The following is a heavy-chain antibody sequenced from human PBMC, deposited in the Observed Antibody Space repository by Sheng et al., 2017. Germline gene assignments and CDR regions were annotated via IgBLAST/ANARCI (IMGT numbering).Heavy chain of an antibody. J-gene: IGHJ5*01. CDR3: AKEEQLVTFYWFDP. CDR1: GGSFSGYY. V-gene: IGHV4-34*01. CDR2: VNHSGST. D-gene: IGHD6-13*01. Sequence: QVQLQQWGAGLLKPSETLSLTCAVYGGSFSGYYWSWIRQPHGKGAWSGLGKVNHSGSTNYIPSLRSRVTISIDTSKKQFSLNLRSVTAADTAVYYCAKEEQLVTFYWFDPRGRGSLVTVSS.